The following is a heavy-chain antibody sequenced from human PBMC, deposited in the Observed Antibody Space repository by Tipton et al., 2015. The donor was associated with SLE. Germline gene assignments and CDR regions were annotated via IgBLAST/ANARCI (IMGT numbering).Heavy chain of an antibody. CDR3: ATPGGIMVRGAYFDY. CDR1: GGSISSSNYY. CDR2: IYYSGST. J-gene: IGHJ4*02. Sequence: TLSLTCTVSGGSISSSNYYWGWIRQPPGKGLEWIGSIYYSGSTYYNPSLKSRVTISVDTSKNQFSLKVSSVTAADTAVYYCATPGGIMVRGAYFDYWGQGTLVTVSS. D-gene: IGHD3-10*01. V-gene: IGHV4-39*07.